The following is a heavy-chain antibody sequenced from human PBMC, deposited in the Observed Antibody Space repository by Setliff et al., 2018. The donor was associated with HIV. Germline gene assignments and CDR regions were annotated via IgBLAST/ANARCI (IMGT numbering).Heavy chain of an antibody. CDR3: ARGRSCSSSSCYLVYYYYYGMDV. V-gene: IGHV4-34*01. Sequence: SETLSLTCAVYGGSFSGYYWSWIRQPPGKGLEWIGEIIHTGSTNYNPSLKSRVTISVDTSKNQFSLRLSSVTAADTDVYYCARGRSCSSSSCYLVYYYYYGMDVWGHGSTVTVSS. CDR2: IIHTGST. CDR1: GGSFSGYY. J-gene: IGHJ6*02. D-gene: IGHD2-2*01.